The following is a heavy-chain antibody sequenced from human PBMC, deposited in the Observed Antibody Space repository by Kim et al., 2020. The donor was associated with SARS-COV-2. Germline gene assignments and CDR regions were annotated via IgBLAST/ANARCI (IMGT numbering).Heavy chain of an antibody. Sequence: SPSVQGHVTISADKSISSAYLQWSSLKASDTAMYYCARHFHYYDSSGFQSWGQGTLVTVSS. D-gene: IGHD3-22*01. J-gene: IGHJ4*02. CDR3: ARHFHYYDSSGFQS. V-gene: IGHV5-10-1*01.